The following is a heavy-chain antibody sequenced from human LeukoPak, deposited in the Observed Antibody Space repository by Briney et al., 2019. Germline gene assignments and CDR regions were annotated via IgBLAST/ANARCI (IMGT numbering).Heavy chain of an antibody. D-gene: IGHD6-6*01. Sequence: ASVKVSCKASGYTFSSYHINWVRQAPGQGLEWMGWISPHTGNTNYTQQFQGRVTMTTDTSTSTAYMELRSLRSDDTAVYYCAREPILIAARLDPWGQGTLVTVSS. CDR3: AREPILIAARLDP. CDR2: ISPHTGNT. J-gene: IGHJ5*02. V-gene: IGHV1-18*01. CDR1: GYTFSSYH.